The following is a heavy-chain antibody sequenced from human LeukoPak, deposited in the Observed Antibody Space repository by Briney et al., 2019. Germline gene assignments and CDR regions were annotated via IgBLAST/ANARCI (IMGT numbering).Heavy chain of an antibody. V-gene: IGHV3-7*03. J-gene: IGHJ4*02. D-gene: IGHD6-13*01. CDR2: IKQDGSEK. CDR3: ARVFGSIAAAGNNY. CDR1: GFTLSSYW. Sequence: GGSLRLSCAVSGFTLSSYWMSWVRQAPGKGREWVANIKQDGSEKYYVDSVKGRFTISRDNAKNSLYLQMNSLRAEDTALYYCARVFGSIAAAGNNYWGQGTLVTVSS.